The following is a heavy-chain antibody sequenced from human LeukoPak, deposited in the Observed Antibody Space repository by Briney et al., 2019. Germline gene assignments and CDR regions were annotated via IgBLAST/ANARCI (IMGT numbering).Heavy chain of an antibody. D-gene: IGHD4-11*01. J-gene: IGHJ4*02. Sequence: ASVKVSCKASGGTFSSYAISWVRQAPGQGLEWMGRIIPIFGTANYAQKFQGRVTITTDESTSTAYMELSSLRSEDTAVYYCAREEFSNYVPVLDYWGQGTLVTVSS. CDR2: IIPIFGTA. V-gene: IGHV1-69*05. CDR3: AREEFSNYVPVLDY. CDR1: GGTFSSYA.